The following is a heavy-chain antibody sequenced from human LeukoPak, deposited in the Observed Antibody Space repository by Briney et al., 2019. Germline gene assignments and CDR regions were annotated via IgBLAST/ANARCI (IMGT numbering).Heavy chain of an antibody. D-gene: IGHD5-18*01. CDR3: AVPEGENSYGSEFDY. V-gene: IGHV4-34*01. CDR1: GGSFSGYY. CDR2: INHSGST. Sequence: PSETLSLTCAVYGGSFSGYYWSWIRQPPGKGLEWIGEINHSGSTNYNPSLKSRVTISVDTSKNQFSLKLSSVTAADTAVYYCAVPEGENSYGSEFDYGGQEPLVTVSS. J-gene: IGHJ4*02.